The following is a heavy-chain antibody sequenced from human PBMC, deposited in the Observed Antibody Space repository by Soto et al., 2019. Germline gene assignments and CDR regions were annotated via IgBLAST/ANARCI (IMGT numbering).Heavy chain of an antibody. J-gene: IGHJ4*02. V-gene: IGHV4-34*01. CDR3: ARGGRGWLQKSKGYFDY. Sequence: SETLSLTCAVYGGSFSGYYWSWIRQPPGKGLEWIGEINHSGSTNYNPSLKSRVTISVDTSKNQFSLKLSSVTAAETAVYYCARGGRGWLQKSKGYFDYWGQGTRVTVSS. CDR1: GGSFSGYY. CDR2: INHSGST. D-gene: IGHD3-10*01.